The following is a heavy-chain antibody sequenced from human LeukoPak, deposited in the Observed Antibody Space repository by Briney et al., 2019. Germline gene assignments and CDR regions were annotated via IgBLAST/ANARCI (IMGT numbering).Heavy chain of an antibody. Sequence: PSQTLSLTCTVSGGSISSGFYYWSWIRQPAGKVLEWIGRIYSSGSTNYNPSLKSRVTISVDTSKNQFSLNLSPVTAADTAVYYCASTISSGGAFDIWGQGTVVTVSS. J-gene: IGHJ3*02. V-gene: IGHV4-61*02. CDR1: GGSISSGFYY. CDR2: IYSSGST. D-gene: IGHD3-22*01. CDR3: ASTISSGGAFDI.